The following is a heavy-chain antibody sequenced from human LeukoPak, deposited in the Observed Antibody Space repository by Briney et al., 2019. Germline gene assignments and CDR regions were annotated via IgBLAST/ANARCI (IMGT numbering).Heavy chain of an antibody. CDR1: GFTFSSYW. D-gene: IGHD5-18*01. CDR3: ARDGSGGYSYGNFDY. Sequence: GGSLRLSCAASGFTFSSYWMHWVRQAPGKGLVWVSRINSDGSSTSYADSVKGRFTISRDNAKNTLYLQMNSLRADDTAVYYCARDGSGGYSYGNFDYWGQGTLVTVSP. J-gene: IGHJ4*02. V-gene: IGHV3-74*01. CDR2: INSDGSST.